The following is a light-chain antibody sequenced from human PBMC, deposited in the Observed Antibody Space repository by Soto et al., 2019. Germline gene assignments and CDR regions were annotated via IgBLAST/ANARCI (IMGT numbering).Light chain of an antibody. V-gene: IGKV1-9*01. J-gene: IGKJ4*01. CDR2: AAS. Sequence: IQLTPSPSSLSASVGDRVTITCRASQGISSYLAWYQQKPGKAPKLLIYAASTSQSGVPSRFSGSGSGTDFTLTISSLQPEDFATYYCQQLNSYPLTFGGGTKVDIK. CDR3: QQLNSYPLT. CDR1: QGISSY.